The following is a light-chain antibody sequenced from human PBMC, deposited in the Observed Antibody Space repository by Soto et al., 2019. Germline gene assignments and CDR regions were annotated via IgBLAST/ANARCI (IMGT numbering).Light chain of an antibody. CDR2: AND. CDR3: AVWDDNLRGL. V-gene: IGLV1-44*01. CDR1: RSNIGGNA. J-gene: IGLJ2*01. Sequence: QSVLTQPPSVSGTPGQRVTISCSGSRSNIGGNAVTWYQQVPGTAPKLLIYANDQRPSGISDRFSGSKSSTSASLAISGLHSEDEADYYCAVWDDNLRGLFGGWTKLTVL.